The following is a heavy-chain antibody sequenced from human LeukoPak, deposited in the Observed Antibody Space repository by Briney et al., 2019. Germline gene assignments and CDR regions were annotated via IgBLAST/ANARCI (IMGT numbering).Heavy chain of an antibody. CDR1: GYTFTSYD. J-gene: IGHJ3*02. V-gene: IGHV1-8*01. Sequence: DSVKVSCKASGYTFTSYDINWGRQATGQGLEWMGWMNPNSGNTGYAQKFQGRVTMTRNTSISTAYMELSSLRSEDTAVYYCARHSGYWRYDAFDIWGQGTMVTVSS. D-gene: IGHD3-22*01. CDR3: ARHSGYWRYDAFDI. CDR2: MNPNSGNT.